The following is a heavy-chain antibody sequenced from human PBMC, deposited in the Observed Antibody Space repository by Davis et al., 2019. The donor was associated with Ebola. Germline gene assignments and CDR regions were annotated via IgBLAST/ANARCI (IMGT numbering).Heavy chain of an antibody. CDR3: ASMVGY. CDR2: IYYSGST. J-gene: IGHJ4*02. D-gene: IGHD2-15*01. V-gene: IGHV4-59*12. CDR1: GGSISSYY. Sequence: LRLSCIVSGGSISSYYWSWIRQPPGKVLDWIGYIYYSGSTYYNPSLKSRVTISVDTSKNQFPLKLRSVTAGDKAGYYCASMVGYWGQGTLVNVSS.